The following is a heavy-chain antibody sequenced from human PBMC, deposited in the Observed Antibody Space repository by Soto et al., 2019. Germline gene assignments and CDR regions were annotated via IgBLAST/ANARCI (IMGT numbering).Heavy chain of an antibody. V-gene: IGHV3-53*04. CDR1: GFTVSSNY. D-gene: IGHD2-15*01. Sequence: GGSLRLSCAASGFTVSSNYMSWVRQAPGKGLEWVSVIYSGGSTYYADSVKGRFTISRHNSKNTLYLQMNSLRAEDTAVYYCASTSYCSGGSCYYYYYGMDVWGQGTTVTVSS. CDR3: ASTSYCSGGSCYYYYYGMDV. J-gene: IGHJ6*02. CDR2: IYSGGST.